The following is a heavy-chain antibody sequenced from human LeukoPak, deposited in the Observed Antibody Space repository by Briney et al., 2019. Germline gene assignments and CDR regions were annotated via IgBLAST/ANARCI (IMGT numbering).Heavy chain of an antibody. CDR1: GLTFSSSS. J-gene: IGHJ4*02. Sequence: GGSLRLSCAASGLTFSSSSMNWVRQAPGKGLEWVSSISSSSNYMYYTDSVKGRFTIFRDNAENSLYLQMNSLRIEDTAVYYCARGLISSGYPPYFDYWGQGTLVTVSS. V-gene: IGHV3-21*01. D-gene: IGHD3-22*01. CDR3: ARGLISSGYPPYFDY. CDR2: ISSSSNYM.